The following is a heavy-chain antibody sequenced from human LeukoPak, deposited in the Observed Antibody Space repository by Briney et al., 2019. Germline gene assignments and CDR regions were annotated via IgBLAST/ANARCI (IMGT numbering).Heavy chain of an antibody. J-gene: IGHJ4*02. CDR2: IIPIFGTA. CDR3: ASKRIQSPYYFDY. Sequence: ASVKVSCKASGGTFSSCAISWVRQAPGQGLESMGGIIPIFGTANYAQKFQGRVTITTDESTSTAYMELSSLRSEDTAVYYCASKRIQSPYYFDYWGQGTLVTVSS. V-gene: IGHV1-69*05. CDR1: GGTFSSCA. D-gene: IGHD4-11*01.